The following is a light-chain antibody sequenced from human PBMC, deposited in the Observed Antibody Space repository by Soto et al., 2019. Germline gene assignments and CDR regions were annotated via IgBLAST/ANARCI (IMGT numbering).Light chain of an antibody. CDR3: HQYASYPQT. CDR2: GPS. Sequence: EIVLTQSPDTLSLSPGERATLSCRASQSVAKNYLAWYQQEPGQAPRLLIYGPSSRATGIPDRFSGSGSGTDFTLTISRLEPEDFAVYYCHQYASYPQTFGQGTKVKIK. J-gene: IGKJ1*01. V-gene: IGKV3-20*01. CDR1: QSVAKNY.